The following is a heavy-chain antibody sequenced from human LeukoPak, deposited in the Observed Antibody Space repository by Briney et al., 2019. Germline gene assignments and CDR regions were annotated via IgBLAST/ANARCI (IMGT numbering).Heavy chain of an antibody. Sequence: SETLSLTCAVSGGPFSGYFWSWIRQSSGKWLEWIGEIHNIGTTNYNPSINSRVTISEDTSKNQFYWNLRSVTPADTAVYYCASRYYYNLGSFPFDFWGQGTLVTVSS. V-gene: IGHV4-34*01. CDR3: ASRYYYNLGSFPFDF. D-gene: IGHD3-10*01. CDR1: GGPFSGYF. CDR2: IHNIGTT. J-gene: IGHJ4*02.